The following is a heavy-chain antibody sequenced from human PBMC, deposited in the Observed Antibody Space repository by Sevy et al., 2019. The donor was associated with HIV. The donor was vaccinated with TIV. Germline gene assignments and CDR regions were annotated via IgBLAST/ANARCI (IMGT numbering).Heavy chain of an antibody. J-gene: IGHJ4*02. Sequence: SETLSLTCTVSGYSISSGYYWGWIRQPPGKGLEWIGSIYHSGSTYYNPSLKSRVTISVDTSKNQFSLKLSSVTAADTAVYYCARVPTTGGVVVITTGPFDYWGQGTLVTVSS. CDR1: GYSISSGYY. CDR2: IYHSGST. CDR3: ARVPTTGGVVVITTGPFDY. V-gene: IGHV4-38-2*02. D-gene: IGHD3-22*01.